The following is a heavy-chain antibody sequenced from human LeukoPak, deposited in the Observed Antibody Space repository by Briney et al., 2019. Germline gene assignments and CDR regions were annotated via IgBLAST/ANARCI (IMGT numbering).Heavy chain of an antibody. D-gene: IGHD4-11*01. CDR3: ARGVTGHDAFDI. J-gene: IGHJ3*02. CDR1: GFTFSSYS. Sequence: GGSLRLSCAASGFTFSSYSMNWVRQAPGKGLEWVSYISSSSSTIYYADSVKGRFTISRDNAKNSLYLQMNSLRAEDAAVYYCARGVTGHDAFDIWGQGTMVTVSS. CDR2: ISSSSSTI. V-gene: IGHV3-48*01.